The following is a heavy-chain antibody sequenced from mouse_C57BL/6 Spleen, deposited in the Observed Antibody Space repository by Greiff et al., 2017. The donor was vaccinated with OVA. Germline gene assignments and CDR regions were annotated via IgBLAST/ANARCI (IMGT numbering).Heavy chain of an antibody. CDR2: INYDGSST. V-gene: IGHV5-16*01. CDR1: GFTFSDYY. J-gene: IGHJ3*01. D-gene: IGHD2-14*01. CDR3: ARDGAYYRKGGFAY. Sequence: EVMLVESEGGLVQPGSSMKLSCTASGFTFSDYYMAWVRQVPEKGLEWVANINYDGSSTYYLDSLKSRFILSRDHAKNILYLQMIRLKSEDTATYYGARDGAYYRKGGFAYWGQGTLVTVSA.